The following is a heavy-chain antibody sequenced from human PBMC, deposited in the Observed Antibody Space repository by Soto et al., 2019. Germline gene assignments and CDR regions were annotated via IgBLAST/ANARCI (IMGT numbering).Heavy chain of an antibody. CDR1: GFTFSSNA. CDR3: AKDGKGSGYGLFDY. Sequence: EVQLLESGGGLVQPGGSLRLSCAASGFTFSSNAMSWVRQAPGKGLEWVSVITGSSGSTYYADSVKGRFTISRDKSKNTLYLQMNSQRAEDTAVYYCAKDGKGSGYGLFDYWGQGTLVTVSS. CDR2: ITGSSGST. V-gene: IGHV3-23*01. D-gene: IGHD5-12*01. J-gene: IGHJ4*02.